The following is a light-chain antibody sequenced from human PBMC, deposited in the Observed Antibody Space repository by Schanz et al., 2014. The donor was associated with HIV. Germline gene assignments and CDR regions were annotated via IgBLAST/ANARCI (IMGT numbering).Light chain of an antibody. V-gene: IGKV1-39*01. CDR1: QDVSIS. CDR2: ASS. J-gene: IGKJ2*01. CDR3: QQTYSATPYT. Sequence: DIQMTQSPSSLSASVGDRVTITCRASQDVSISLSWYQQKPGKAPQLLIYASSLLHTGVPSRFSGSGSGTHFTLTITGLQFEDFATYYCQQTYSATPYTFGQGTKVEI.